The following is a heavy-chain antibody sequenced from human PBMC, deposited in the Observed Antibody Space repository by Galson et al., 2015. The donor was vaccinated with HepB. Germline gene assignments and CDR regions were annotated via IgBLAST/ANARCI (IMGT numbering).Heavy chain of an antibody. CDR2: IYHSGNT. CDR1: GGSFSGYY. Sequence: SETLSLTCAVYGGSFSGYYWSWIRQPPGKGLEWIGEIYHSGNTNYNPSLKSRVTISVDKSKNQFSLKLSSVTAADTAVYYCARDGGYTDDFSSSWYHWFDPWGQGTLVTVSS. J-gene: IGHJ5*02. D-gene: IGHD6-13*01. CDR3: ARDGGYTDDFSSSWYHWFDP. V-gene: IGHV4-34*01.